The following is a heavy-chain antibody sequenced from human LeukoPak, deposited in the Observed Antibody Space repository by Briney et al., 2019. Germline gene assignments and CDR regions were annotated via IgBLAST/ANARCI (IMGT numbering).Heavy chain of an antibody. CDR3: ARDDDYGMDV. CDR2: ISWNSGSI. J-gene: IGHJ6*02. D-gene: IGHD3-3*01. CDR1: GFTFDDYA. V-gene: IGHV3-9*01. Sequence: GGSLRLSCAASGFTFDDYAMHWVRQAPGKGLEWVSGISWNSGSIGYADSVKGRFTISRDNAKNSLYLQMNSLRAEDTAVYYCARDDDYGMDVWGQGTTVTVSS.